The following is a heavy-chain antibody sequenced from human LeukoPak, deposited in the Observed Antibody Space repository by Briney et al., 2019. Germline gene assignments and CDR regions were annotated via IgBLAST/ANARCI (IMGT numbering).Heavy chain of an antibody. Sequence: GGSLRLSCAASGFTFSSYAMHWVRQAPGKGLEWVAVISYDGSNKYYAGSVKGRFTISRDNSKNTLYLQMNSLRAVDTAVYYCAIDHFAGDTAMGEFDYWGQGTLVTVSS. J-gene: IGHJ4*02. CDR3: AIDHFAGDTAMGEFDY. V-gene: IGHV3-30*01. D-gene: IGHD5-18*01. CDR2: ISYDGSNK. CDR1: GFTFSSYA.